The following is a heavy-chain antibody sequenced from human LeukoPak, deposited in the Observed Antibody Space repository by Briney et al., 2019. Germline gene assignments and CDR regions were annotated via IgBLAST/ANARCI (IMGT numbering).Heavy chain of an antibody. D-gene: IGHD1-26*01. CDR3: ARDLWELLTGIDY. J-gene: IGHJ4*02. CDR2: ISNSSSYI. V-gene: IGHV3-21*01. Sequence: GGSLRLSCAASGFTFSSYSMNWVRQAPGEGLEWVSSISNSSSYIYYADSVKGRFTFSRDNAKNSLYLQRNRLRAEDTAVYYCARDLWELLTGIDYWGQGTLVTVSA. CDR1: GFTFSSYS.